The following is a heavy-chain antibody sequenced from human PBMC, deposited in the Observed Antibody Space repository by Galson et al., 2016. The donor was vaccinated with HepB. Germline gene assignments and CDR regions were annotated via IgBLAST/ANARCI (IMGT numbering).Heavy chain of an antibody. CDR1: GDSFTSYW. V-gene: IGHV5-51*01. CDR2: IYPGDSDT. J-gene: IGHJ4*02. CDR3: GRQVDSGSYPY. Sequence: QSGAEVKKPGESLQISCKGSGDSFTSYWIGWVRQMPGKGLEWMGIIYPGDSDTRYSPSFQGQVTISADKSTSTADLQWTSLKASDTDMYYCGRQVDSGSYPYWGQGTLVTVSS. D-gene: IGHD1-26*01.